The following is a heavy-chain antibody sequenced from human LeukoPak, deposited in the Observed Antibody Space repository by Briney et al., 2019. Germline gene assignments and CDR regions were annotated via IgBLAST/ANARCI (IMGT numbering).Heavy chain of an antibody. V-gene: IGHV3-21*01. CDR3: ARDGVAVAGFDY. J-gene: IGHJ4*02. D-gene: IGHD6-19*01. CDR2: ISSSSSYI. Sequence: GGSLRLSCAASGFTFSSYSMNWVRQAPGKGLEWVSSISSSSSYIYYADSVKGRFTISRDNAKNSLYLQMNSLRAEDTAVYYCARDGVAVAGFDYWGQGTLVTVSS. CDR1: GFTFSSYS.